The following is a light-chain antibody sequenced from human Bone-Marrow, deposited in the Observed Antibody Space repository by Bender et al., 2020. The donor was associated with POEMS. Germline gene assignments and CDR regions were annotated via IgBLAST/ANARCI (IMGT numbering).Light chain of an antibody. J-gene: IGLJ3*02. Sequence: SYVLTQLSSVSVAPGETAKITCGGDNIGSKSVHWYQQKPGQAPMMIIYYDNDRPSHISERFSGSNSWNTATLTVSRVEPGDEADYYCQVWDSNDYRRVFGGGTKLTVL. CDR1: NIGSKS. CDR2: YDN. V-gene: IGLV3-21*04. CDR3: QVWDSNDYRRV.